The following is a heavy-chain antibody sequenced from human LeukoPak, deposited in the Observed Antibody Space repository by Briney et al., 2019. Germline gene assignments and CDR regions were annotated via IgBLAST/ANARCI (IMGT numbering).Heavy chain of an antibody. CDR3: ARSIPTIFGVVIVTYYYYYGMDV. V-gene: IGHV1-69*13. Sequence: GASVKVSCKASGHTFNNYGISWVRQAPGQGLEWMGGIIPQFATTNYAQKFQGRVTITADESTSTAYMELSSLRSEDTAVYYCARSIPTIFGVVIVTYYYYYGMDVWGQGTTVTVSS. CDR2: IIPQFATT. D-gene: IGHD3-3*01. CDR1: GHTFNNYG. J-gene: IGHJ6*02.